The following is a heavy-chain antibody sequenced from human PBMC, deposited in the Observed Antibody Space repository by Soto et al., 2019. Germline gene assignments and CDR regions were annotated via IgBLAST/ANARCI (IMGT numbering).Heavy chain of an antibody. V-gene: IGHV4-31*01. J-gene: IGHJ6*02. Sequence: QVQLQETGPGLVKPSQTLSLTCTVSGGSISSGGYYWSWIRQHPGKGLELIGYIYYSGSTYSNPSLKRPVSISVDTSKTAFSLELSSVIAADTDVYHCGGDQEAGLKDVWGQGDTVTVSS. CDR3: GGDQEAGLKDV. D-gene: IGHD6-25*01. CDR2: IYYSGST. CDR1: GGSISSGGYY.